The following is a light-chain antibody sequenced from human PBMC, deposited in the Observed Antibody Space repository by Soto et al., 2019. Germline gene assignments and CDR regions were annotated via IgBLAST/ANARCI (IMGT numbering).Light chain of an antibody. CDR1: QSISGSY. Sequence: EILLTQSPGTLSLSPGERATLSCRASQSISGSYLAWYQQRPGQAPRLLIYGASSRATGIPDRFSGSGSGTDFTLTISRLEPEDSAVYFCQQYGSSPITFRQGTRLDIK. CDR3: QQYGSSPIT. J-gene: IGKJ5*01. CDR2: GAS. V-gene: IGKV3-20*01.